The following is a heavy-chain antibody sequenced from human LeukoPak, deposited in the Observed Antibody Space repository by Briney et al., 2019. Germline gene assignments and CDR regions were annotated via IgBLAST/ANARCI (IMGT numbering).Heavy chain of an antibody. V-gene: IGHV3-21*04. CDR3: AKDLSSSHVSEYFDC. D-gene: IGHD6-6*01. CDR1: GFTFSSYS. CDR2: VSSSRSSI. J-gene: IGHJ4*02. Sequence: GGSLRLSCAASGFTFSSYSMNWVRQAPGKGLEWVPLVSSSRSSIYYADSAKGRFTISRDNAKKSLYLQMNSLRAEDTAVYYCAKDLSSSHVSEYFDCWGQGTLVTVSS.